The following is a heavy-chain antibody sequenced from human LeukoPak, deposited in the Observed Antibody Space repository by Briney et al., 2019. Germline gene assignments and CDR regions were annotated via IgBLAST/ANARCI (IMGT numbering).Heavy chain of an antibody. D-gene: IGHD3-10*01. CDR3: ARDRRLLDGSGRLRNSNWFDP. V-gene: IGHV3-33*08. CDR1: GFTFSSYG. CDR2: IWYDGSNK. Sequence: GGSLRLSCAASGFTFSSYGMHWVRQAPGKGLEWVAVIWYDGSNKYYADSVKGRFTISRDNSKNTLYLQMNSLRAEDTAVYYCARDRRLLDGSGRLRNSNWFDPWGQGTLVTVSS. J-gene: IGHJ5*02.